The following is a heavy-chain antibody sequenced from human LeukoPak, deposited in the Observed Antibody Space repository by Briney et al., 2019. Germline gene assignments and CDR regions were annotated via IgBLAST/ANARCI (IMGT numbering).Heavy chain of an antibody. J-gene: IGHJ3*02. Sequence: GGSLRLSCAASGFTFSSYSMSWVRQAPGKGLEWVANIKQDGSEKYYVDSVKGRFTISRDNAKNSLYLQMNSLRAEDTAVYYCARGFGYSSSWPDAFDIWGQGTMVTVSS. D-gene: IGHD6-13*01. V-gene: IGHV3-7*04. CDR1: GFTFSSYS. CDR2: IKQDGSEK. CDR3: ARGFGYSSSWPDAFDI.